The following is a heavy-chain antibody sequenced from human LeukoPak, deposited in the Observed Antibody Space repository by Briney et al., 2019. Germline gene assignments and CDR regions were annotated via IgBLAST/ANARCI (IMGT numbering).Heavy chain of an antibody. CDR1: GGSISSGDYY. J-gene: IGHJ4*02. Sequence: SQTLSLTCTVSGGSISSGDYYWSWIRQPPGKGLEWIGYIYYSGSTYYNPSLKSRVTISVDTSKNQFSLKLSSVTAADTAVYYCARDRGSVYNWSDGFDYWGQGTLVTVSS. D-gene: IGHD1-1*01. V-gene: IGHV4-30-4*08. CDR2: IYYSGST. CDR3: ARDRGSVYNWSDGFDY.